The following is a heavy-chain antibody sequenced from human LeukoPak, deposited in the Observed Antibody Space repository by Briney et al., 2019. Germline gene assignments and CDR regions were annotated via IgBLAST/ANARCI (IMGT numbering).Heavy chain of an antibody. CDR3: ARDVPAYGSGSYNAFDI. CDR2: IYSGGST. D-gene: IGHD3-10*01. V-gene: IGHV3-53*01. CDR1: GFTLSSYA. Sequence: GGSLRLSCAASGFTLSSYAMSWVRQAPGKGLEWVSVIYSGGSTYYADSVKGRFTISRDNSKNTLYLQMNSLRAEDTAVYYCARDVPAYGSGSYNAFDIWGQGTMVTVSS. J-gene: IGHJ3*02.